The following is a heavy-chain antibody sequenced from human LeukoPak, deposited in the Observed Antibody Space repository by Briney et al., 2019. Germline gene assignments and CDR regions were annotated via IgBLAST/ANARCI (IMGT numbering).Heavy chain of an antibody. Sequence: ASVKVSCKASGYTFTGYYMHWVRQAPGQGLEWMGWINPNSGGTNYAQKLQGRVTMTTDTSTSTAYMGLRSLRSDDTAVYYCARDLRVVVPTSATVDYWGQGTLVTVSS. CDR1: GYTFTGYY. V-gene: IGHV1-2*02. D-gene: IGHD2-2*01. CDR3: ARDLRVVVPTSATVDY. CDR2: INPNSGGT. J-gene: IGHJ4*02.